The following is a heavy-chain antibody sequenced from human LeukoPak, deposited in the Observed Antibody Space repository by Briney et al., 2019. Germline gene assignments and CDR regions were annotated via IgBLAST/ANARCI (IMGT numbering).Heavy chain of an antibody. D-gene: IGHD3-16*01. Sequence: GGSLRLSCAASGFTFSSYAMSWVRQAPGKGLEWVSAISGSGGSTYYADSVKGRFTISRDNSKNTLYLQMNSRRAEDTAVYYCAKDPLLGEYYFDYWGQGTLVTVSS. CDR2: ISGSGGST. J-gene: IGHJ4*02. CDR1: GFTFSSYA. CDR3: AKDPLLGEYYFDY. V-gene: IGHV3-23*01.